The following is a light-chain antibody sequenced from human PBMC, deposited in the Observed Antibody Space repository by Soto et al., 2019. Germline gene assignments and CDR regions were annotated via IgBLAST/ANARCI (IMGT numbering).Light chain of an antibody. V-gene: IGLV7-46*01. CDR1: TGAVTSGHY. CDR2: DAT. J-gene: IGLJ1*01. Sequence: QAVFTQERSLTVSPGGTVTLTFGSSTGAVTSGHYPYWFQQKPGQAPRTLIYDATNKHSWTPARFSGSLLGGKAALTLSGAQPEDEADYYCLLSYSGAYVFGTGTKVTVL. CDR3: LLSYSGAYV.